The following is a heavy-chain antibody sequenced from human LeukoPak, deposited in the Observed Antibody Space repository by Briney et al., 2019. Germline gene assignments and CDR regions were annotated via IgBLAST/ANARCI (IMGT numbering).Heavy chain of an antibody. J-gene: IGHJ5*02. Sequence: SETLSLTCTVSGGSISSSSYYWGWIRQPPGEGLEWIASIYHNGDTYYNSSLKSRVTISVDTSKNQFSLKVSSVTAADTALYYCARRGSCSNTNCNRWFDPWGQGTLVTVSS. V-gene: IGHV4-39*07. D-gene: IGHD2-2*01. CDR1: GGSISSSSYY. CDR2: IYHNGDT. CDR3: ARRGSCSNTNCNRWFDP.